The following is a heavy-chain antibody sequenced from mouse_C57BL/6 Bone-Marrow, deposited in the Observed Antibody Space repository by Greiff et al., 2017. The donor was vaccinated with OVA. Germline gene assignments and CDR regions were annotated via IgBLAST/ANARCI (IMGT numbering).Heavy chain of an antibody. CDR1: GFTFSDAW. D-gene: IGHD1-1*01. CDR2: IRNKANNHAT. J-gene: IGHJ1*03. V-gene: IGHV6-6*01. CDR3: TRRHGSSHWYFDV. Sequence: EVKLVESGGGLVQPGGSMKLSCAASGFTFSDAWMDWVRQSPEKGLEWVAEIRNKANNHATYYAESVKGRFTISRDDSKSSVYLQMNSLRAEDTGIYYCTRRHGSSHWYFDVWGTGTTVTVSS.